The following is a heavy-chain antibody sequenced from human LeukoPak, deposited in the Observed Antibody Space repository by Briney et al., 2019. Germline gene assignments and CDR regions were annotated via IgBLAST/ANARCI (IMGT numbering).Heavy chain of an antibody. D-gene: IGHD1-26*01. V-gene: IGHV3-30*04. Sequence: GGSLRLSCAASGFTFSSYAMHWVRQAPGKGLEWVAVISYDGSNKYYADSVKGRFSISRDNAKNTLYLQMNSLRAEDTAVYYCARGPRSGSSYGTPPDVWGKGATVTVSS. CDR3: ARGPRSGSSYGTPPDV. CDR1: GFTFSSYA. J-gene: IGHJ6*04. CDR2: ISYDGSNK.